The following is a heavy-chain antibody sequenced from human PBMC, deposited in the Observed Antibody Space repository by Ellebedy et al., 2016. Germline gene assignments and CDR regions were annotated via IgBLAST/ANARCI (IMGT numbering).Heavy chain of an antibody. J-gene: IGHJ4*02. CDR2: ISNDGRNK. V-gene: IGHV3-30*18. CDR3: AKIAVPGYVYIYYFDY. Sequence: GESLKISCAASRFTFSDYGMHWVRQAPGKGLEWVALISNDGRNKYYADSVKGRFTISRDNSKNTLYLQMNSLRAEDTAVYYCAKIAVPGYVYIYYFDYWGQGTLVTVSS. CDR1: RFTFSDYG. D-gene: IGHD6-19*01.